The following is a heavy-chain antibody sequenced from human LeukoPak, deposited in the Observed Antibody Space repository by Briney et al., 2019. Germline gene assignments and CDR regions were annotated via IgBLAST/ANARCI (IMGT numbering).Heavy chain of an antibody. D-gene: IGHD4-23*01. CDR3: ARYRGNSNGGFDP. V-gene: IGHV4-59*01. J-gene: IGHJ5*02. CDR2: IYNIGGT. Sequence: SGTLSLTCTVSGGSISSYYWSWIRQPPGKGLEWIGNIYNIGGTNYNPSLKSRVTTSVDTSKNQFSLKLTSVTAADTAVYYCARYRGNSNGGFDPWGQGTLVTVSS. CDR1: GGSISSYY.